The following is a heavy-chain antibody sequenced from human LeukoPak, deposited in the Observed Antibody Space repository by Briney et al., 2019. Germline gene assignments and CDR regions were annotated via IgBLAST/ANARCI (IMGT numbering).Heavy chain of an antibody. Sequence: PGGSVRLSCAASGFTFSDYYMSWIRQAPGKGLEWVSYISSSGSTIYYADSVKGRFTISRDNAKNSLYLQMNSLRAEDTAVYYCARAPTYCSSTSCYGPLDYWGQGTLVTVSS. J-gene: IGHJ4*02. CDR2: ISSSGSTI. CDR3: ARAPTYCSSTSCYGPLDY. V-gene: IGHV3-11*01. CDR1: GFTFSDYY. D-gene: IGHD2-2*01.